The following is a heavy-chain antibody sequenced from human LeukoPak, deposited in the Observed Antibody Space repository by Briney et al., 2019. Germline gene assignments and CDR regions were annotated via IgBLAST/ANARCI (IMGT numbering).Heavy chain of an antibody. CDR1: GFTFSSYS. Sequence: SGGSLRLSCAASGFTFSSYSMNWVRQAPGKGLEWVSYISSSSSTIYYADSVKGRFTISRDDAKNSLYLQMNSLRDEDTAVYYCARRAPFGGGSFDYWGQGTLVTVSS. CDR3: ARRAPFGGGSFDY. J-gene: IGHJ4*02. D-gene: IGHD3-16*01. CDR2: ISSSSSTI. V-gene: IGHV3-48*02.